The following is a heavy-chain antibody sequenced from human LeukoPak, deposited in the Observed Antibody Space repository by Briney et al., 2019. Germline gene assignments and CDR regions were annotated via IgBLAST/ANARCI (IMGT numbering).Heavy chain of an antibody. CDR3: AREPNYDFWSGYYTKVDYFDY. CDR1: GDSINSHYY. CDR2: IYHSGST. V-gene: IGHV4-38-2*02. D-gene: IGHD3-3*01. Sequence: SETLSLTCTVSGDSINSHYYWNWFRQPAGKGLEWIGSIYHSGSTYYNPSLKSRVTISVDTSKNQFSLKLSSVTAADTAVYYCAREPNYDFWSGYYTKVDYFDYWGQGTLVIVSS. J-gene: IGHJ4*02.